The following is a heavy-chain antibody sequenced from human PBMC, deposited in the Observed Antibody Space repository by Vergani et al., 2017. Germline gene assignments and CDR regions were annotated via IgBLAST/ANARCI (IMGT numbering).Heavy chain of an antibody. CDR3: ARDTEINRGERPPDV. J-gene: IGHJ6*02. V-gene: IGHV1-2*02. CDR2: INPNSGGT. D-gene: IGHD1-1*01. CDR1: GYTFTGYY. Sequence: QVQLVQSGAEVKKPGASVKVSCKASGYTFTGYYMHWVRQAPGQGLEWMGWINPNSGGTNYAQKFQGRVTMTRDTSISTAYMELSRLRSDDTAVYYCARDTEINRGERPPDVWGQGTTVTVSS.